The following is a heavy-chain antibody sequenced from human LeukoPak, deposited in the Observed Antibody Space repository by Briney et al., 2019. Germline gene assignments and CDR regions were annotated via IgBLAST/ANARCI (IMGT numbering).Heavy chain of an antibody. J-gene: IGHJ4*02. Sequence: GASVKVSCKASGYTFISYGISWVRQAPGQGLEWMGWISADNGNTNFAQKLQGRVTMTTDTSTSTAYMELGSLRSDDTAVYCCARDGGDRAFDYWGQGTLVTVST. CDR3: ARDGGDRAFDY. D-gene: IGHD2-21*02. CDR2: ISADNGNT. CDR1: GYTFISYG. V-gene: IGHV1-18*01.